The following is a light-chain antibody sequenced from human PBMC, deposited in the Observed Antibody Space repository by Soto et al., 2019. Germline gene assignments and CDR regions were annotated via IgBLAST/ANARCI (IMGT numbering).Light chain of an antibody. CDR3: QQLNNYPLT. Sequence: SSSLGDRVTITCRASQGIGSYLAWYQQKPGKAPRLLIYAASTLQSGVPSRFSGSGSDTEFTLTISSLQPEDFATYYCQQLNNYPLTFGGGTKVDIK. V-gene: IGKV1-9*01. CDR1: QGIGSY. J-gene: IGKJ4*01. CDR2: AAS.